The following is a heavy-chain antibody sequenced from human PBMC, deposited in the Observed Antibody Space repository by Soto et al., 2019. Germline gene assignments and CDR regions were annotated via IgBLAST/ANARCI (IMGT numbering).Heavy chain of an antibody. V-gene: IGHV5-51*01. CDR2: IYPGDSDT. CDR1: GYSFTSYW. J-gene: IGHJ6*02. CDR3: ASSKYSGSYNDYYYYGMDV. Sequence: GESLKISCKGSGYSFTSYWIGWVRQMPGKGLDWMGIIYPGDSDTRYSPSFQGQVTISADKSISTAYLQWSSLKASDTAMYYCASSKYSGSYNDYYYYGMDVWGQGTTVTVSS. D-gene: IGHD1-26*01.